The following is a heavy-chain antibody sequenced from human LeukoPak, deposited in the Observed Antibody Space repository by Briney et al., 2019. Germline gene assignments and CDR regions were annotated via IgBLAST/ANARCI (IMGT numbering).Heavy chain of an antibody. CDR1: GGSISSGGYS. V-gene: IGHV4-30-2*01. Sequence: SQTLSLTCAVFGGSISSGGYSWSWIRQPPGKGLEWIGYIYHSGSTYYNPSLKSRVTISVDRSKNQFSLKLSSVTAADTAVYYCARGGYSYGYFDYWGQGTLVTVSS. D-gene: IGHD5-18*01. J-gene: IGHJ4*02. CDR3: ARGGYSYGYFDY. CDR2: IYHSGST.